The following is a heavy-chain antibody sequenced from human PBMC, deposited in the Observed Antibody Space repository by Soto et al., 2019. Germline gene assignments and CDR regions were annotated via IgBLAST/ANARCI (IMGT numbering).Heavy chain of an antibody. CDR1: GFTFSSCS. D-gene: IGHD6-6*01. V-gene: IGHV3-21*01. CDR2: ISSSSSYI. J-gene: IGHJ4*02. CDR3: ARSKYSSSSSVY. Sequence: GGSLRLSCAASGFTFSSCSMNWVRQAPGKGLEWVSSISSSSSYIYYADSVKGRFTISRDNAKNSLYLQMNSLRAEDTAVYYCARSKYSSSSSVYWGQGTLVTVSS.